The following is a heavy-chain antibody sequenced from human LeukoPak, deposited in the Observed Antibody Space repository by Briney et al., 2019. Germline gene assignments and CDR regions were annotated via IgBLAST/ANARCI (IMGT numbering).Heavy chain of an antibody. Sequence: GGSLRLSCGASGFTFSSFAMSWVRQAPGKGLEWVSSISGSSGSTYYAGSVKGRFTISRDNSKNTLFLQMNSLSAEDTAVYYCARDTHDSGGYYLLYNWFDPWGQGTLVTVSS. V-gene: IGHV3-23*01. D-gene: IGHD3-22*01. J-gene: IGHJ5*02. CDR1: GFTFSSFA. CDR2: ISGSSGST. CDR3: ARDTHDSGGYYLLYNWFDP.